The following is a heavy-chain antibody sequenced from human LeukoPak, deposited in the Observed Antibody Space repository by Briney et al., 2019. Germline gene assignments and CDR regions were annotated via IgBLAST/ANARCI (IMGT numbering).Heavy chain of an antibody. D-gene: IGHD3-10*01. V-gene: IGHV4-34*01. CDR2: INHSGST. CDR1: GGSFSGYY. CDR3: ARPNYYYGSGSQPPYYFDY. Sequence: SETLSLTCAVYGGSFSGYYWSWIRQPPGKGLEWIGEINHSGSTNYNPSLKSRVTISVDKSKNQFSLKLSSVTAADTAVYYCARPNYYYGSGSQPPYYFDYWGLGTLVTVSS. J-gene: IGHJ4*02.